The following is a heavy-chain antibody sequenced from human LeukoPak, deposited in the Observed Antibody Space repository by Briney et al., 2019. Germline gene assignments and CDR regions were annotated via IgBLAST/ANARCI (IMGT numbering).Heavy chain of an antibody. CDR3: ARRSTYGFFDY. V-gene: IGHV4-59*08. Sequence: SETLSLTCTVSGGSVSSDYWNWIRQPPEKGLEWIGYIHYTGNTNDNPSLKSRVTISMDASKNQFSLKLSSVTAADTALYYCARRSTYGFFDYWGQGTLVTVSS. D-gene: IGHD4-17*01. CDR1: GGSVSSDY. J-gene: IGHJ4*02. CDR2: IHYTGNT.